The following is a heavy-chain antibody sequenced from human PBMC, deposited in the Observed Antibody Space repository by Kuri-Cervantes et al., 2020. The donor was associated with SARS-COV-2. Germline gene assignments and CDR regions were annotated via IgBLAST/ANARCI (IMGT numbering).Heavy chain of an antibody. CDR2: INPNSGGT. D-gene: IGHD4-17*01. CDR1: GYTFAGYY. J-gene: IGHJ4*02. CDR3: ARDRGGTTVTTYNTFDY. V-gene: IGHV1-2*02. Sequence: ASVKVSCKASGYTFAGYYMHWVRQAPGQGLEWMGWINPNSGGTNYAQKFQGRVTMTRDTSISTAYMELSRLRPDDTAVYYCARDRGGTTVTTYNTFDYWGQGTLVTVSS.